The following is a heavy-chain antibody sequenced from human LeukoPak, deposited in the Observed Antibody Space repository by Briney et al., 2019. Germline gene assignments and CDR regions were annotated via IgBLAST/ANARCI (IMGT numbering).Heavy chain of an antibody. J-gene: IGHJ1*01. CDR3: VRDLYLCGGDR. V-gene: IGHV1-69*05. D-gene: IGHD2-21*02. CDR1: GGTFSSYA. CDR2: IIPIFGTA. Sequence: SVKVSCKASGGTFSSYAISWVRQAPGQGLEWMGGIIPIFGTANYAQKFQGRVTMTRDTSTSTVYMELSSLRSEDTAVYYCVRDLYLCGGDRWGQGTLVTVSS.